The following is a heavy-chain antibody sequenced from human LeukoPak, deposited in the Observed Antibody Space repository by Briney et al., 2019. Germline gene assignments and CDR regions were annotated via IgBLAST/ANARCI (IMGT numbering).Heavy chain of an antibody. CDR2: INHSGST. CDR1: GGSFSGYY. CDR3: ARGRWWLRSWYFDY. V-gene: IGHV4-34*01. J-gene: IGHJ4*02. D-gene: IGHD5-12*01. Sequence: KPSEPLFLSCAVYGGSFSGYYWSWIRQPPGKGLEWIGEINHSGSTNYNPSLKRRVTISVDTSKNQFSLKLSSVTAADTAVYYCARGRWWLRSWYFDYWGQGTVITVSS.